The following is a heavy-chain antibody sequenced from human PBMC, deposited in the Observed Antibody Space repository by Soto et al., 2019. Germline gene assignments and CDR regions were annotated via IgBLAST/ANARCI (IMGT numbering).Heavy chain of an antibody. Sequence: SETLSLTCTVSGGSISSSSYYWGWIRQPPGKGLEWIGSIYYSGSTYYNPSLKSRVTISVDTSKNQFSLKLSSVTAADTAVYYCARPLSVDTCSGGSCYSSWFDPWGQGTLVTVSS. D-gene: IGHD2-15*01. CDR2: IYYSGST. J-gene: IGHJ5*02. V-gene: IGHV4-39*01. CDR1: GGSISSSSYY. CDR3: ARPLSVDTCSGGSCYSSWFDP.